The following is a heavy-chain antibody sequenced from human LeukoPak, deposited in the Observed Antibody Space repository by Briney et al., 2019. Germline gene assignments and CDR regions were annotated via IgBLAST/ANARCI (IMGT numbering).Heavy chain of an antibody. V-gene: IGHV1-69*05. CDR3: ARGSGSYFDDAFDI. Sequence: SVKVSCKASGGTFSSYAISRVRQAPGQGLEWMGGIIPIFGTANYAQKFQGRVTITTDESTSTAYMELSSLRSEDTAVYYCARGSGSYFDDAFDIWGQGTMVTVSS. CDR2: IIPIFGTA. J-gene: IGHJ3*02. CDR1: GGTFSSYA. D-gene: IGHD1-26*01.